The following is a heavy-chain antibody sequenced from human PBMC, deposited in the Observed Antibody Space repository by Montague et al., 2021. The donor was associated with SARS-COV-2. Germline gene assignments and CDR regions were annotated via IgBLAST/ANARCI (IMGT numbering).Heavy chain of an antibody. V-gene: IGHV4-4*07. CDR2: IYTSGST. D-gene: IGHD3-10*01. J-gene: IGHJ6*02. CDR3: AREAWVGDKMSAAEYFGMDV. Sequence: SETLSLTCTVSGGSISSYYWSWIRQPAGQGLEWIGRIYTSGSTNYNPSLTSRVTMSVDTSKNQFALKLSLVTAADTAVYYCAREAWVGDKMSAAEYFGMDVWGQGTTVTVSS. CDR1: GGSISSYY.